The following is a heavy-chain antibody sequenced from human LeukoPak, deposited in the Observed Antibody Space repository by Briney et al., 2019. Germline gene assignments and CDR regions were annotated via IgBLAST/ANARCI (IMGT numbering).Heavy chain of an antibody. CDR2: ISASGTIT. Sequence: GGSLRLSCAASGFTFSSFEMNWVRQAPGKGLEWISYISASGTITHYADSVEGRFTISRDNAKNSLYLQLNSLRAEDTAVYYCARDPYSGSYSDYYYYYMDVWGKGTTVTVSS. CDR3: ARDPYSGSYSDYYYYYMDV. J-gene: IGHJ6*03. V-gene: IGHV3-48*03. CDR1: GFTFSSFE. D-gene: IGHD1-26*01.